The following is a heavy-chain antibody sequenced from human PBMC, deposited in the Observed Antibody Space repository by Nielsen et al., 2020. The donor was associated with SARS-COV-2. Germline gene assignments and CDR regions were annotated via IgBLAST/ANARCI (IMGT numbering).Heavy chain of an antibody. CDR1: GFTFDDYA. Sequence: SLKISCAASGFTFDDYAMHWVRQAPGKGLEWVSGISWNSGSIGYADSVKGRFTISRDNSKNTLYLQMNSLRAEDTAVYYCARDIIAVAGRAFDVWGQGTMVTVSS. J-gene: IGHJ3*01. D-gene: IGHD6-19*01. CDR3: ARDIIAVAGRAFDV. V-gene: IGHV3-9*01. CDR2: ISWNSGSI.